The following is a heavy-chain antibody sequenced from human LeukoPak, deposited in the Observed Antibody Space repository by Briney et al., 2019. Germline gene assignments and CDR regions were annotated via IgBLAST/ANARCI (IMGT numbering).Heavy chain of an antibody. J-gene: IGHJ4*02. Sequence: SETLSLTCAVYGGSFSGYYWSWIRQPPGKGLEWIGEINHSGSTNYNPSLKSRVTISVDTSKNQFSLKLSSVTAADTAVYYCARRNRGLRLLDYWGQGTLVTVSS. CDR2: INHSGST. D-gene: IGHD5-12*01. CDR1: GGSFSGYY. V-gene: IGHV4-34*01. CDR3: ARRNRGLRLLDY.